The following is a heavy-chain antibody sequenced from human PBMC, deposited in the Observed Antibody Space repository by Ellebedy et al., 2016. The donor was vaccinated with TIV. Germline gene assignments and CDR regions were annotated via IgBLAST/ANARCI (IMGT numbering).Heavy chain of an antibody. Sequence: SGPTLVXPTQTLTLTCTFSGFSLAPSGVGVGWIRQPPGKAPEWLALIYWDDRKYCRPSLKSRLTIAKDTSKNQVVLTMTNMDPVDTATYYCARRLYGDFANWFDPWGQGTLVTVPS. CDR3: ARRLYGDFANWFDP. V-gene: IGHV2-5*02. D-gene: IGHD4-17*01. J-gene: IGHJ5*02. CDR1: GFSLAPSGVG. CDR2: IYWDDRK.